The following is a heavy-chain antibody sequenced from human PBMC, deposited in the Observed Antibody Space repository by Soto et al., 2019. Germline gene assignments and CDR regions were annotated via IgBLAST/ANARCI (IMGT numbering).Heavy chain of an antibody. V-gene: IGHV4-39*01. CDR3: GRQPGHGDSTNCFGYYSVHV. J-gene: IGHJ6*02. D-gene: IGHD2-2*01. CDR2: IYLSASK. Sequence: QLQLQESGPRLVKPSETLSLTCSVSGGSISSGSNSWAWIRQSPGRGLEWIETIYLSASKHYNPSLEGRVAISADTPNNQLSLRLSSVTAADTAVYYCGRQPGHGDSTNCFGYYSVHVLGQGTTVIVS. CDR1: GGSISSGSNS.